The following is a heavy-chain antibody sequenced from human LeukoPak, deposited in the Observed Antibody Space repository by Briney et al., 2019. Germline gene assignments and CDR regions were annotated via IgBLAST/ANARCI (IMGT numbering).Heavy chain of an antibody. V-gene: IGHV4-61*01. D-gene: IGHD6-13*01. CDR2: IYYSGST. J-gene: IGHJ3*02. CDR1: GGSVSSGSYY. Sequence: SETLSLTCTVSGGSVSSGSYYWSWIRQPPGKGLEWIGYIYYSGSTNYNPSLKSRVTISVDTSKNQFSLKLSSVTAADTVVYYCARDRKAARAHAFDIWGQGTMVTVSS. CDR3: ARDRKAARAHAFDI.